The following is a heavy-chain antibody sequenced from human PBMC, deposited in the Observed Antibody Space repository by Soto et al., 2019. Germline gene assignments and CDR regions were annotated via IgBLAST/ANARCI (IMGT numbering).Heavy chain of an antibody. CDR1: GFTFSSYA. CDR2: ISGSGGST. J-gene: IGHJ6*02. CDR3: AREGYYYDSSGYYSRGGYYYGMDV. D-gene: IGHD3-22*01. Sequence: GGSLRLSCAASGFTFSSYAMSWVRQAPGKGLEWVSAISGSGGSTYYADSVKGRFTISRDNSKNTLYLQMNSLRAEDTAVYYCAREGYYYDSSGYYSRGGYYYGMDVWGQGTTVTVSS. V-gene: IGHV3-23*01.